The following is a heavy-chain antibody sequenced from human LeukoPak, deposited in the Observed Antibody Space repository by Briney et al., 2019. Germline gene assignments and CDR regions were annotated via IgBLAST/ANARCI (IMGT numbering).Heavy chain of an antibody. CDR1: GGTFSSYA. J-gene: IGHJ4*02. CDR2: IIPIFGTA. V-gene: IGHV1-69*05. CDR3: ARALPTKLGIKYFDY. Sequence: SVKVSCKSSGGTFSSYAISWVRQAPGQGLEWMGGIIPIFGTANYAQKFQGRVTITTDESTSTAYMELSSLRSEDTAVYYCARALPTKLGIKYFDYWGQGTLVTVSS. D-gene: IGHD7-27*01.